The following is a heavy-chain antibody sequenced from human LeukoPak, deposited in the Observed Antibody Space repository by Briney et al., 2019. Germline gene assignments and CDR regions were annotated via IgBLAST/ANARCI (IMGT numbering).Heavy chain of an antibody. Sequence: SVKVSCKASGGTFSSYAISWVRQAPGQGLEWMGGIIPIFGTANYAQKFQGRVTITADESTSTAYMELSSLRSEDTAVYYCAREPLYCSGGSCYYYYGMDVWAKGPRSPSP. D-gene: IGHD2-15*01. CDR2: IIPIFGTA. CDR3: AREPLYCSGGSCYYYYGMDV. J-gene: IGHJ6*02. CDR1: GGTFSSYA. V-gene: IGHV1-69*13.